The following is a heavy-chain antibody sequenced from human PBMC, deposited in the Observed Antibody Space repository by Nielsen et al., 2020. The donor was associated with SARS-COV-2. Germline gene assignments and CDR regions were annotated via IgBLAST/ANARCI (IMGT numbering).Heavy chain of an antibody. CDR1: GFTLSRVW. Sequence: GGSLRLSCAASGFTLSRVWMSWVWQAPGKGLEWVANIKQDGSEKYYVDSVKGRFTISRDNTKNSLYLQMNSLRAEDTAVYYCARDRGTIVEPAATIYDYWGQGTLVTVSS. CDR2: IKQDGSEK. V-gene: IGHV3-7*03. J-gene: IGHJ4*02. CDR3: ARDRGTIVEPAATIYDY. D-gene: IGHD2-2*01.